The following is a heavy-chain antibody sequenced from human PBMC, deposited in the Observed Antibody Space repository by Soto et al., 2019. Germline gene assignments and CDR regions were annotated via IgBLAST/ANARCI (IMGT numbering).Heavy chain of an antibody. D-gene: IGHD3-3*01. Sequence: ASVKVSCKVSGYTLTELSMHWVRQAPGKGLEWMGGFDPEDGDTSYAQKFQGRVTMTENTSTSTAYMELSSLRSEDTAVYYCARGFNVRYYDFWSGYTRPFDPWGQGTLVTVSS. V-gene: IGHV1-24*01. CDR2: FDPEDGDT. J-gene: IGHJ5*02. CDR3: ARGFNVRYYDFWSGYTRPFDP. CDR1: GYTLTELS.